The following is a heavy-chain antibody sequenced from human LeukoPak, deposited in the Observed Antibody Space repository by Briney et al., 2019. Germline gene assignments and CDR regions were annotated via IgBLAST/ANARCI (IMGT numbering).Heavy chain of an antibody. Sequence: PGGSLRLSCAASGFTFSSYSMNWVRQAPGKGLEWVSSISSSSSYLYYADSVKGRFTISRDNAKNSLYLQMNSLRAEDTAVYYCARILVGADDYWGQGTLVTVSS. CDR1: GFTFSSYS. J-gene: IGHJ4*02. CDR3: ARILVGADDY. D-gene: IGHD1-26*01. V-gene: IGHV3-21*01. CDR2: ISSSSSYL.